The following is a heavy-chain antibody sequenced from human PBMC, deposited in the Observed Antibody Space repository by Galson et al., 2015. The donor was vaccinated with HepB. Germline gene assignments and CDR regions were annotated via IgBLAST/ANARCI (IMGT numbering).Heavy chain of an antibody. D-gene: IGHD6-13*01. CDR3: ARELIAAAGTNYYYYGMDV. V-gene: IGHV1-46*01. Sequence: SVKVSCKASGYTFTSYYMHWVRQAPGQGLEWMGIINPSGGSTSYAQKFQGRVTMTRDTSTSTVYMELSSLRSEDTAVYYCARELIAAAGTNYYYYGMDVWGQGTTVTVSS. CDR1: GYTFTSYY. J-gene: IGHJ6*02. CDR2: INPSGGST.